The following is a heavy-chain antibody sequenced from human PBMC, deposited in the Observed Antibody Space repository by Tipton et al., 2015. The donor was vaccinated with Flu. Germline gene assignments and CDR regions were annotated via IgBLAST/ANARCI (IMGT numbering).Heavy chain of an antibody. V-gene: IGHV3-7*01. J-gene: IGHJ3*02. CDR1: GFSFSNYW. CDR3: ARDKNLWDI. Sequence: SLRLSCAASGFSFSNYWMTWVRQAPGKGLEWVASIRQNGSDKYYVDSVKGRFTISRDNAKNSLYLQMNSLRAEDTAVYYCARDKNLWDIWGQGTMVTVSS. CDR2: IRQNGSDK. D-gene: IGHD2-21*01.